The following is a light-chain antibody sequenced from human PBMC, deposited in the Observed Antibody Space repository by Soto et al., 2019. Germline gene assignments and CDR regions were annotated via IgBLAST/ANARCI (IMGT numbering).Light chain of an antibody. V-gene: IGKV1-5*03. J-gene: IGKJ1*01. Sequence: DIQMTQSPSTLSASVGDRVTITCRASQSISSWLAWYQHKPGKAPKVLIYKASSLESGVPSRFSGSGSGTEFILTISSLQPDDFATYYCQQYDSYSWTFGQGTKVELK. CDR3: QQYDSYSWT. CDR2: KAS. CDR1: QSISSW.